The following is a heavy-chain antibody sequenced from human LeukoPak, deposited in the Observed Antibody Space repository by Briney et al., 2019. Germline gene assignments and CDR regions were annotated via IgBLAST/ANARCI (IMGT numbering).Heavy chain of an antibody. Sequence: PSVTLSLTCTVSGGSISSYYWSWIRQPPGKGLEWIGYIYYSGSTNYNPSLKSRVTISVDTSKNQFSLKLSSVTAADTAVYYCARQHYGDYPFDYWGQGTLVTVSS. CDR3: ARQHYGDYPFDY. V-gene: IGHV4-59*08. CDR2: IYYSGST. CDR1: GGSISSYY. J-gene: IGHJ4*02. D-gene: IGHD4-17*01.